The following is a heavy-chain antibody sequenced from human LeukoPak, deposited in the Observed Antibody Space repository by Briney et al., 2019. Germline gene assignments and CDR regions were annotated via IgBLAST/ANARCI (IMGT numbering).Heavy chain of an antibody. CDR3: AKVRHPYGPPDQYFDH. CDR2: ISGSGGGT. D-gene: IGHD3-10*01. V-gene: IGHV3-23*01. CDR1: GFTFYNYA. J-gene: IGHJ4*02. Sequence: PGGSLRLSCAASGFTFYNYAMSWVRQAPGKGLEWVSAISGSGGGTYYADSVRGRFTISRDNSKNTLNLQMKSLRAEDTAVYYCAKVRHPYGPPDQYFDHWGQGTLVTVSS.